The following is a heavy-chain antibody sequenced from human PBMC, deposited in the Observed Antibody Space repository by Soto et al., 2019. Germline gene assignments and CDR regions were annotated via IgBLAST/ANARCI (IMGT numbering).Heavy chain of an antibody. V-gene: IGHV4-30-2*01. CDR1: GGSISSGGYS. J-gene: IGHJ5*02. D-gene: IGHD2-2*02. CDR3: ARLNCSSTSCYIGGDNWFDP. CDR2: IYHSGST. Sequence: SETLSLTCAVSGGSISSGGYSWSWIRQPPGKGLEWIGYIYHSGSTYYNPSLKSRVAISVDRSKNQFSLKLSSVTAADTAVYYCARLNCSSTSCYIGGDNWFDPWGQGTLVTVSS.